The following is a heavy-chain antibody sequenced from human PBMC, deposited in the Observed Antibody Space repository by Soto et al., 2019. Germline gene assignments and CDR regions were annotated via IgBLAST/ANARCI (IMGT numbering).Heavy chain of an antibody. CDR3: ARGKGDYYDSSGYYYFDY. CDR2: IYSGGST. J-gene: IGHJ4*02. D-gene: IGHD3-22*01. CDR1: GFTVSSNY. V-gene: IGHV3-53*01. Sequence: GGSLRLSCAASGFTVSSNYMSWVRQAPGKGLEWVSVIYSGGSTYYADSVNGRFTISRDNSKNTLYLQMNSLRAEDTAVYYCARGKGDYYDSSGYYYFDYWGQGTLVTVSS.